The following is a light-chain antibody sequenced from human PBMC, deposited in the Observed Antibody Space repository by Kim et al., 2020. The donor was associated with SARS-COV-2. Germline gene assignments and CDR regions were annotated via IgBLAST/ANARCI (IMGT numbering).Light chain of an antibody. Sequence: AIRITQSPSSLSASTGDRVTITCRASEAINNYLAWYQQKPGKAPKLLIYAASTLQSGVPSRFSGSGSGTDFTLTISCLQSEDYANYYCKHYYSYPWTFGQGTKVDIK. CDR1: EAINNY. V-gene: IGKV1-8*01. CDR3: KHYYSYPWT. J-gene: IGKJ1*01. CDR2: AAS.